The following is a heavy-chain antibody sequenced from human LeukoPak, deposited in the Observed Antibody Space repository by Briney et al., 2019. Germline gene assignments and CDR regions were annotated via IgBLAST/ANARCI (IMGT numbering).Heavy chain of an antibody. CDR3: ARVPLDWAPFDY. CDR1: GYTFTSYY. Sequence: ASVKVSCKASGYTFTSYYLHWVRQTPGQGLEWMGIINCGGGSPTYSQNFQGRVTVTKDTSTSTVYMELSSLTLDDTAVYYCARVPLDWAPFDYWGQGIPVTVSS. V-gene: IGHV1-46*01. CDR2: INCGGGSP. D-gene: IGHD3/OR15-3a*01. J-gene: IGHJ4*02.